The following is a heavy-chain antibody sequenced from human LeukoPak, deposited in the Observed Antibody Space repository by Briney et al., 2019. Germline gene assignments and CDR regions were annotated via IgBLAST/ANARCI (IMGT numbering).Heavy chain of an antibody. CDR1: GYTFTSYD. Sequence: GASVKVSCKASGYTFTSYDINWVRQATGQGLEWMGWMNPNSGNTGYAQKFQGRVTITRNTSISTAYMELSSLRSEDTAVYYCARVYRRLYSYVIGYSGQGTLVTVSS. D-gene: IGHD5-18*01. J-gene: IGHJ4*02. CDR3: ARVYRRLYSYVIGY. V-gene: IGHV1-8*03. CDR2: MNPNSGNT.